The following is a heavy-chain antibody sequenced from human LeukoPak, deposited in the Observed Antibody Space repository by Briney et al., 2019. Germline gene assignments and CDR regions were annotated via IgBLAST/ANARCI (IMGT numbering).Heavy chain of an antibody. CDR3: AREGSGMVRGVFDP. J-gene: IGHJ5*02. Sequence: GASVKVSCKASGGTFSSYAISWVRQAPGQGLEWMGGIIPIFGTANYAQKFQGRVTITADKSTNTAYMELSSLRSEDTAVYYCAREGSGMVRGVFDPWGQGTLVTVSS. V-gene: IGHV1-69*06. D-gene: IGHD3-10*01. CDR1: GGTFSSYA. CDR2: IIPIFGTA.